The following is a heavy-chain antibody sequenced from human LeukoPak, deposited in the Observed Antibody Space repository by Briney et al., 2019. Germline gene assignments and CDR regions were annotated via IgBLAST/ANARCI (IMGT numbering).Heavy chain of an antibody. CDR1: VLTFSIYI. J-gene: IGHJ4*02. CDR2: SSGSGGST. V-gene: IGHV3-23*01. CDR3: EKDRPCINVLFHGDFDY. Sequence: GGSLRLSCAPPVLTFSIYIPSRVRGAPGKGLEWVSPSSGSGGSTYYADSVKGRFTISRYNSKNTAYMQMNSLRAEDTAVYYSEKDRPCINVLFHGDFDYWGQGTLVTVSS. D-gene: IGHD2-8*01.